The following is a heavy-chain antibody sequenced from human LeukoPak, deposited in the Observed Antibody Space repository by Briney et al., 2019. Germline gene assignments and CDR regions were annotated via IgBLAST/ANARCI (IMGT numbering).Heavy chain of an antibody. D-gene: IGHD1-7*01. Sequence: PGGSLRLSCAASGFTFSSYAMTWVRQAPGKGLEWVSTFRSSGGSTYYADSVKGRFTISRDNAKNTLYLQMNSLRAEDTAVYYCARNWNCDYWGQGTLVTVSS. V-gene: IGHV3-23*01. J-gene: IGHJ4*02. CDR3: ARNWNCDY. CDR2: FRSSGGST. CDR1: GFTFSSYA.